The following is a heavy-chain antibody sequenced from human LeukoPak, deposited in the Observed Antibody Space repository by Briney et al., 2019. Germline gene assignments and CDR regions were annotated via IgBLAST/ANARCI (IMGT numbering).Heavy chain of an antibody. CDR2: IKSKANNYAT. J-gene: IGHJ4*02. V-gene: IGHV3-73*01. Sequence: GGSLRLSCAASGFTFSGSAMHWVRQASGKGLEWVGRIKSKANNYATAYAASVKGSFTISRNDSENTAFLQMTSLKTEDTAVYYCTRRGDGDYGDYWGQGTLVTVSS. CDR3: TRRGDGDYGDY. D-gene: IGHD4-17*01. CDR1: GFTFSGSA.